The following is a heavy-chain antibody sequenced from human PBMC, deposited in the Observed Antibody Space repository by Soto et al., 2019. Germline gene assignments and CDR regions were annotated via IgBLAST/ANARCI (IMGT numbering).Heavy chain of an antibody. D-gene: IGHD3-22*01. CDR3: ARGWGYFDSSGFPYLYAMDV. J-gene: IGHJ6*02. CDR1: GFTFSTYW. Sequence: PGGSLRLSCAASGFTFSTYWVSWVRQAPGKGLEWVANIKEDGSEKYYVDSVEGRFTISRDNAKNSLYLQMTSLRAEDTALYYCARGWGYFDSSGFPYLYAMDVWGQGTTVTVSS. V-gene: IGHV3-7*01. CDR2: IKEDGSEK.